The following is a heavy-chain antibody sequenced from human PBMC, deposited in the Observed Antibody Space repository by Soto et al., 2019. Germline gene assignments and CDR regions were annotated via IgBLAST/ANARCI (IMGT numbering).Heavy chain of an antibody. Sequence: SETLSLTCIVSGGSIRGSHWRWIRQPAAKGLEWIGRIYASGTTNYNPSLKSRVTMSVDTSRNQFSLNVKSVTAADAAVYYCVKNYRSDRPGWFDPWGQGIQVTVSS. CDR1: GGSIRGSH. J-gene: IGHJ5*02. CDR3: VKNYRSDRPGWFDP. D-gene: IGHD3-16*02. CDR2: IYASGTT. V-gene: IGHV4-4*07.